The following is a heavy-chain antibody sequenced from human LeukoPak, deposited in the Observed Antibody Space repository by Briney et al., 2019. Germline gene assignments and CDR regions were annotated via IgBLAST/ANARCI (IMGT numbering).Heavy chain of an antibody. CDR1: GGSISSYY. V-gene: IGHV4-59*01. J-gene: IGHJ4*02. D-gene: IGHD3-22*01. CDR2: IYYSGST. Sequence: PSETLSLTCTVSGGSISSYYWSWIRQPPGKGLEWIGYIYYSGSTNYNPSLKSRVTISVDTSKNQFSLKLSSVTAADTAVYYCARGSSRGYGFHFDYWGQGTLVTVSS. CDR3: ARGSSRGYGFHFDY.